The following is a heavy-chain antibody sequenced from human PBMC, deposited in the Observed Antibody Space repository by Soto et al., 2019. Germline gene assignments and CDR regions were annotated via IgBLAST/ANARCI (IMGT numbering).Heavy chain of an antibody. V-gene: IGHV4-34*01. CDR2: INHSGNT. J-gene: IGHJ4*02. D-gene: IGHD6-13*01. CDR1: GGSFSGYY. Sequence: ETLSLTCAVYGGSFSGYYWSWIRQPPGKGLEWIGEINHSGNTNYNPSLKSRVTISVDTSKNQLFLNLSSVTAADTAMYYCARHHVRGRTIAGAAEFWGQGTLVTVSS. CDR3: ARHHVRGRTIAGAAEF.